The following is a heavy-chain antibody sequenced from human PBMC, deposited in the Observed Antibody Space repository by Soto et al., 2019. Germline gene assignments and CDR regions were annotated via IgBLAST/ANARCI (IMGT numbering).Heavy chain of an antibody. D-gene: IGHD2-15*01. CDR1: GFTVSSKY. CDR3: ARDDVLCDGGRCYGVPLDG. J-gene: IGHJ6*04. Sequence: EVHLVESGGGLVQPGGSLRLSCAASGFTVSSKYMSWVRQAPGKGLEWVSLIHSGGPTYYAASVKDRFTISRDNSENTLHLQMDSLRAEDTAVYYCARDDVLCDGGRCYGVPLDGWGKGTTVTVSS. CDR2: IHSGGPT. V-gene: IGHV3-66*01.